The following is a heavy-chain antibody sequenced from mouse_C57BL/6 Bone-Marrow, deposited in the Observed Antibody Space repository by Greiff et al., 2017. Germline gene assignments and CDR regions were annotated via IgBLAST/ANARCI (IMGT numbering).Heavy chain of an antibody. J-gene: IGHJ2*01. CDR3: TITTVVADY. CDR1: GFNIKDDY. D-gene: IGHD1-1*01. CDR2: IDPENGDT. V-gene: IGHV14-4*01. Sequence: DVHLVESGAELVRPGASVKLSCTASGFNIKDDYMHWVKQRPEQGLEWIGWIDPENGDTEYASKFQGKATITADTSSNTAYLQLSSLTSEDTAVYYCTITTVVADYWGQGTTLTVSS.